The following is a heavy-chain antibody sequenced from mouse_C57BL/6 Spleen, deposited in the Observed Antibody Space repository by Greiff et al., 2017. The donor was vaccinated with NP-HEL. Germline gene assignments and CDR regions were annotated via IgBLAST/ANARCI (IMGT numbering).Heavy chain of an antibody. Sequence: VKVVESGPGLVAPSQSLSITCTVSGFSLTSYGVHWVHQPSGKGLEWLVVIWSDGSTTYNSALKSRLSISKDNSKSQVFLKMNSLLTDDTAMYYCARHDLGRFAYWGQGTLVTVSA. CDR3: ARHDLGRFAY. V-gene: IGHV2-6-1*01. D-gene: IGHD4-1*01. J-gene: IGHJ3*01. CDR1: GFSLTSYG. CDR2: IWSDGST.